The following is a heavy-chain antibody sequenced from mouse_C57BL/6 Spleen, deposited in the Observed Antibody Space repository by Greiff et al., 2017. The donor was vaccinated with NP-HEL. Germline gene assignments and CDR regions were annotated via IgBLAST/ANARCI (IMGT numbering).Heavy chain of an antibody. CDR2: FNPSTGGT. D-gene: IGHD2-4*01. J-gene: IGHJ4*01. Sequence: EVQLQQSGPELVKPGASVKISCKASGYSFTGYYMHWVKQSPEKSLEWIGEFNPSTGGTTYNQKFKAKATLTVDKSSSTAYMQLKSLTSEDSAVYYCARYDYDGVYYAMDYWGQGTSVTVSS. CDR1: GYSFTGYY. V-gene: IGHV1-42*01. CDR3: ARYDYDGVYYAMDY.